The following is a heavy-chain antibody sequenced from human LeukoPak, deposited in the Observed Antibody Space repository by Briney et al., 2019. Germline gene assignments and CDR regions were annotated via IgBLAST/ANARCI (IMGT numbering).Heavy chain of an antibody. CDR1: GFTVSRNY. Sequence: PGGSLRLSCAASGFTVSRNYMSWVRQAPGKGLEWVSVSYSGGDTYYPDSAKGRFTVSRDNPKNTVYLQMNSLRAEDTAVYFCARSPVLDRNDWSFADWGQGTLVTVSS. CDR2: SYSGGDT. D-gene: IGHD1-1*01. J-gene: IGHJ4*02. V-gene: IGHV3-53*01. CDR3: ARSPVLDRNDWSFAD.